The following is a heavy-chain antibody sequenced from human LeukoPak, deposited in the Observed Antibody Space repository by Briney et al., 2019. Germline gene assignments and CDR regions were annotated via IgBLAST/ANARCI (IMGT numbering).Heavy chain of an antibody. J-gene: IGHJ6*03. V-gene: IGHV1-18*01. CDR2: ISAYNGNT. CDR1: GYTFTSYG. Sequence: ASVKVSCKASGYTFTSYGISWVRQAPGQGLEWMGWISAYNGNTNYAQKLQGRVTMTTDTYTGTAYMELRSLRSDDTAVYYCAREIRDVAGPPNDYYYYYYMDVWGKGTTVTVSS. CDR3: AREIRDVAGPPNDYYYYYYMDV. D-gene: IGHD6-19*01.